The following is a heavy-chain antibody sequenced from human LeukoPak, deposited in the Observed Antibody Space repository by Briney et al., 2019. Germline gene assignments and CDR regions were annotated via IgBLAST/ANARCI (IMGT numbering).Heavy chain of an antibody. Sequence: ASVKVSCKASGYTFTSYGISWVRQAPGQGLEWMGWISAYNGNTNYAQKLQGRVTMTTDTSTSTAYMELRSLRSDDTAVYYCARDQGFGYYDYGWGSYRLYYFDYWGQGTLVTVSS. J-gene: IGHJ4*02. V-gene: IGHV1-18*04. D-gene: IGHD3-16*02. CDR3: ARDQGFGYYDYGWGSYRLYYFDY. CDR1: GYTFTSYG. CDR2: ISAYNGNT.